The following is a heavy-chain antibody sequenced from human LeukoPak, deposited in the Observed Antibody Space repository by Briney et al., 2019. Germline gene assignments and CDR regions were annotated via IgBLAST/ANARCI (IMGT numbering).Heavy chain of an antibody. CDR3: ARLAYCGGDCHPPFDY. CDR2: IYPGDSDT. V-gene: IGHV5-51*01. D-gene: IGHD2-21*02. J-gene: IGHJ4*02. Sequence: GESLKISCKGSGYSFTSYWIGWVRQMPGKGLEWMGIIYPGDSDTRYSPSFQGQVTISADKSISTAYLQWSSLKASDTAMYYCARLAYCGGDCHPPFDYWGQGTLVTVSS. CDR1: GYSFTSYW.